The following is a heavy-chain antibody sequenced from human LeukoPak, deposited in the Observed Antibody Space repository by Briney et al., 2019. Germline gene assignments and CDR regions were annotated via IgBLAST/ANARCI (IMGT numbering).Heavy chain of an antibody. V-gene: IGHV3-30-3*01. D-gene: IGHD2-2*01. CDR1: GFTFSSYA. J-gene: IGHJ6*02. CDR3: ARDGVIVVVPAAMYYYYGMDV. CDR2: ISYDGSNK. Sequence: GGSLRLSCAASGFTFSSYAMHWVRQAPGKGLEWVAVISYDGSNKYYADSVKGRFTIPRDNSKNTLYLQMNSLRAEDTAVYYCARDGVIVVVPAAMYYYYGMDVWGQGTTVTVSS.